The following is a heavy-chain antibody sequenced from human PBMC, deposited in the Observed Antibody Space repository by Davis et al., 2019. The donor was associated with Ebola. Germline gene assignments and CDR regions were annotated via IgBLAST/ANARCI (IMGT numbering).Heavy chain of an antibody. CDR3: ATGLAEARFDY. CDR2: IPHRGDT. CDR1: SAPIRSYY. Sequence: PSETLSLTCTVSSAPIRSYYWVWIRQPPGKGLEWIGYIPHRGDTRYNPSLTSRVTVSVDTSKNHFSLILNSVTAADTAVYYCATGLAEARFDYWGQGILVTVSS. V-gene: IGHV4-59*01. J-gene: IGHJ4*02.